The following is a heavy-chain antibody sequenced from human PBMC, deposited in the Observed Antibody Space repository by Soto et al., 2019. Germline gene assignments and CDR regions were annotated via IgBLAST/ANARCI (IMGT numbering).Heavy chain of an antibody. V-gene: IGHV3-23*01. D-gene: IGHD3-22*01. CDR1: GFMFDNYA. J-gene: IGHJ4*02. Sequence: EVRLLESGGGSVPPGASARLSCLTPGFMFDNYAMSWVRQSPARGLEWVAAIIGSGHATYYTQSVRGRFTISRDKSKKTVFLQMNNLRTEDTAIYYCAKGRYFDSSGGCANYWGLGTLVTVSS. CDR2: IIGSGHAT. CDR3: AKGRYFDSSGGCANY.